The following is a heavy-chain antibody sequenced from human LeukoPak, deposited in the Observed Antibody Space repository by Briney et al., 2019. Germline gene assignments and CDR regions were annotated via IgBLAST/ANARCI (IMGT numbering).Heavy chain of an antibody. CDR1: GDSISRSNW. Sequence: SGTLSLTCDVSGDSISRSNWWSWVRQPPGKGLEWIGYIYYSGSTNYNPSLKSRVTISVDTSKNQFSLKLTSVTAADTAVYYCARFPGSAEYRHYYYMDVWGKGTTVTVSS. V-gene: IGHV4-4*02. J-gene: IGHJ6*03. D-gene: IGHD2-15*01. CDR3: ARFPGSAEYRHYYYMDV. CDR2: IYYSGST.